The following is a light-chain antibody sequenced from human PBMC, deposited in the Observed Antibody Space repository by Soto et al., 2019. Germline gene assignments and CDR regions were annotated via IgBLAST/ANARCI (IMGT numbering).Light chain of an antibody. J-gene: IGKJ4*01. Sequence: EIVMTQSPATLSVSPGGRATLSCRASQSVSSYLAWYQQKPGQAPRLLIYDASNRATGIPARFSGSGSGTDFTLTIISLEPEDFAVYYCQQRSNWPPEGLTFGGGTKVDIK. V-gene: IGKV3-11*01. CDR2: DAS. CDR3: QQRSNWPPEGLT. CDR1: QSVSSY.